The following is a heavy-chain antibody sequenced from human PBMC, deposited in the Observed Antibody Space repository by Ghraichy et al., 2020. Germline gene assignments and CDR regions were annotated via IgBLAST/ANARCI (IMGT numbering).Heavy chain of an antibody. Sequence: GGSLRLSCAASGFTFSGSAMHWVRQASGKGLEWVGRIKSKANNYATTYTASVKGRFTISRDDSKNTAYLQMNSLKIEDTAVYYCSNYGDYVTWGQGTLVTVSS. D-gene: IGHD4-17*01. CDR2: IKSKANNYAT. V-gene: IGHV3-73*01. CDR3: SNYGDYVT. J-gene: IGHJ5*02. CDR1: GFTFSGSA.